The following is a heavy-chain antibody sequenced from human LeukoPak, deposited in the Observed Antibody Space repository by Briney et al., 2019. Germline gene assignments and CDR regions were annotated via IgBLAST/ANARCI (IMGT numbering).Heavy chain of an antibody. CDR3: ARFGTYYYGSGAVGYFDY. CDR1: GYTFTGYY. CDR2: INPNSGGT. D-gene: IGHD3-10*01. Sequence: ASVKVSCKASGYTFTGYYMHWVRQAPGQGLEWMGWINPNSGGTNYAQKFQGRVTMTRGTSISTAYMELSRLRSDDTAVYYCARFGTYYYGSGAVGYFDYWGQGTLVTVSS. V-gene: IGHV1-2*02. J-gene: IGHJ4*02.